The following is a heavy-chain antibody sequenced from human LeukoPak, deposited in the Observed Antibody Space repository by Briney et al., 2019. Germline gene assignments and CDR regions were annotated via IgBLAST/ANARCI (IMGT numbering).Heavy chain of an antibody. Sequence: GGSLRLSCAASGFTFSDYYMSSIRQAPGKGLEWVSYISGGGSAIYYADSVKGRFTISRDNAQNSLYLQMNSLRAEDTAVYYCARANYGLDYWGQGTLVTVSS. D-gene: IGHD1-7*01. J-gene: IGHJ4*02. CDR2: ISGGGSAI. V-gene: IGHV3-11*04. CDR1: GFTFSDYY. CDR3: ARANYGLDY.